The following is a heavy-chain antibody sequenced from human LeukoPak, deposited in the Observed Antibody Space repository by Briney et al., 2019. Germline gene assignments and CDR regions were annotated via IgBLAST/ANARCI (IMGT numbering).Heavy chain of an antibody. J-gene: IGHJ6*03. Sequence: GGSLRLSCAASGFTFSSYSMNWVRQAPGKGLEWVSSISRNNDYIYYADLVKGRFTISRDNAKNSLYLQMNSLRAEDTAVYYCARDVSSSHSDYYYMDVWGKGTTVTVSS. CDR2: ISRNNDYI. V-gene: IGHV3-21*01. CDR1: GFTFSSYS. CDR3: ARDVSSSHSDYYYMDV. D-gene: IGHD6-13*01.